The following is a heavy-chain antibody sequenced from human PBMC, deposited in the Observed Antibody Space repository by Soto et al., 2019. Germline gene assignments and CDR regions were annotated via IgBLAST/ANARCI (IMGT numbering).Heavy chain of an antibody. V-gene: IGHV3-74*01. J-gene: IGHJ4*02. D-gene: IGHD5-18*01. CDR1: GFTFSSYW. Sequence: EVQLVESGGGLVQPGGSLRLSCAASGFTFSSYWMLWVRQAPGKGPVWVSRINSDGSTTSYADSVKGRFTISRDNAKNTLYLQMNSLGAEDTAVYYCARVNPGYSYVNYWGQGTLVTVSS. CDR3: ARVNPGYSYVNY. CDR2: INSDGSTT.